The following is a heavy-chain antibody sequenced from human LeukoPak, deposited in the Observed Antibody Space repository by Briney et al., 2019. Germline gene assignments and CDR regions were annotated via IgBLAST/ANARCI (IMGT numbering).Heavy chain of an antibody. V-gene: IGHV4-39*07. D-gene: IGHD2-2*01. CDR2: IYYSGST. CDR3: ARGSSRRNWFDP. Sequence: KTSKTLSLTCTVSGGSISSSSYYWGWIRQPPGKGLEWIGSIYYSGSTYYNPSLKSRVTISVDTSKNQFSLKLSSVTAADTAVYYCARGSSRRNWFDPWGQGTLVTVSS. CDR1: GGSISSSSYY. J-gene: IGHJ5*02.